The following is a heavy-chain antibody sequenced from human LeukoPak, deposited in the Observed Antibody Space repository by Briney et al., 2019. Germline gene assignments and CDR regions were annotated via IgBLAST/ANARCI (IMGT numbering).Heavy chain of an antibody. CDR1: GYTFTSYD. CDR2: MNPNSGNT. V-gene: IGHV1-8*01. Sequence: GASVKVSCKASGYTFTSYDINWVRQATGQGLEWMGWMNPNSGNTGYAQKFQGGVTMTRNTSISTAYMELSSLRSEDTAVYYCARAPFYDFWSGYSKYYFDYWGQGTLVTVSS. J-gene: IGHJ4*02. D-gene: IGHD3-3*01. CDR3: ARAPFYDFWSGYSKYYFDY.